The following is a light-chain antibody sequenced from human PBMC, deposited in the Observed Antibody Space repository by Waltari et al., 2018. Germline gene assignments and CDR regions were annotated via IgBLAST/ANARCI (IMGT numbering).Light chain of an antibody. CDR3: QSYDSSLSAVI. CDR2: GNS. J-gene: IGLJ2*01. CDR1: SSNLGAASD. V-gene: IGLV1-40*01. Sequence: QSVLTQPPSLSGAPGQRVTISCTGSSSNLGAASDVHWYQQLPGTAPKLLIYGNSNRPSGVPDRFSGSKSGTSASLAITGLQAEDEADYYCQSYDSSLSAVIFGGGTKLTVL.